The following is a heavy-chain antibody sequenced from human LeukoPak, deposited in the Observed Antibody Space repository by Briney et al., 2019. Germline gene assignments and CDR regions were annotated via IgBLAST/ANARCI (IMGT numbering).Heavy chain of an antibody. Sequence: PSQTLSLTCTVPGGSLSCGDRYWSWFRQPPGEGLEWIGYIYYSGSTYYNPSLKSRVTISVDTSKNQLSLKLTSVTAADTAVYYCARGSYGSGIYTNWFDPWGQGTLVTVSS. CDR1: GGSLSCGDRY. CDR2: IYYSGST. D-gene: IGHD3-10*01. J-gene: IGHJ5*02. V-gene: IGHV4-30-4*01. CDR3: ARGSYGSGIYTNWFDP.